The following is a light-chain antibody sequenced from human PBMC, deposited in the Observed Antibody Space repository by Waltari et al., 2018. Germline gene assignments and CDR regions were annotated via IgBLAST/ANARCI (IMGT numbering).Light chain of an antibody. J-gene: IGLJ2*01. CDR2: CQS. CDR1: SPRRYY. Sequence: SSELTQDPTVSVALGQTVRITCQGDSPRRYYPSWYQQRPGQAPILVFYCQSSLPSGIPDRFSGSISGNTASLTITGAQAEDEADYYCHSRDSSSTRFFGGGTRLTV. V-gene: IGLV3-19*01. CDR3: HSRDSSSTRF.